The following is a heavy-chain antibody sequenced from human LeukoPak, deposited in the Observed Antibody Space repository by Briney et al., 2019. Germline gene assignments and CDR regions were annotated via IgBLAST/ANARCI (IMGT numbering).Heavy chain of an antibody. CDR3: TRLGRANCGGDCYPGAFDI. J-gene: IGHJ3*02. CDR2: IRSKAYGGTT. CDR1: GFTFGDYA. Sequence: GGSLRLSCTASGFTFGDYAMSWFRQAPGKGLEWVGFIRSKAYGGTTEYAAPVKGRFTISRDDSKSIAYLQMNSLKTEDTAVYYCTRLGRANCGGDCYPGAFDIWGQGTMVTVSS. D-gene: IGHD2-21*02. V-gene: IGHV3-49*03.